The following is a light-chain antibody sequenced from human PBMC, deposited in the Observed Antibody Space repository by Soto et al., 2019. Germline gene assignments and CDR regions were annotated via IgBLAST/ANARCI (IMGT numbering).Light chain of an antibody. Sequence: SVLALPPSVSPAPGQKVTISCSGSSYNIGGNSVSWYQQLPWTAPKLLIYDDNTRPSGIPDRFSGSKSGTSATLGITGFQTGDEADYHCGSWDSRLSAYVFGTGTKVTLL. CDR1: SYNIGGNS. CDR2: DDN. CDR3: GSWDSRLSAYV. V-gene: IGLV1-51*01. J-gene: IGLJ1*01.